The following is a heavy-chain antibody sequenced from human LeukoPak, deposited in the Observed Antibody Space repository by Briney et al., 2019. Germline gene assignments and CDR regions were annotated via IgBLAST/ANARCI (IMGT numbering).Heavy chain of an antibody. CDR3: ARAPRSGSSYYFDY. V-gene: IGHV4-39*07. Sequence: SETLSLTCTVSGGSISSSSYYWGWIRRPPGKGLEWIGSIYYSGSTYYNPSLKSRVTISVDTSKNQFSLKLSSVTAADTAVYYCARAPRSGSSYYFDYWGQGTLVTVSS. J-gene: IGHJ4*02. CDR2: IYYSGST. D-gene: IGHD6-6*01. CDR1: GGSISSSSYY.